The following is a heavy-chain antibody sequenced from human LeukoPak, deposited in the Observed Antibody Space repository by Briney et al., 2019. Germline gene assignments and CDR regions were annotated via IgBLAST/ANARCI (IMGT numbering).Heavy chain of an antibody. CDR2: IYSGGGT. Sequence: PGGSLRLSCAASGFTVSSNYMSWVRQAPGKGLEWVSVIYSGGGTYYADSVKGRFAISRDNSKNMLYLQMNSLRAEDTAVYYCASPPVVPAARHYYYYMDVWGKGTTVTVSS. J-gene: IGHJ6*03. V-gene: IGHV3-53*01. D-gene: IGHD2-2*01. CDR3: ASPPVVPAARHYYYYMDV. CDR1: GFTVSSNY.